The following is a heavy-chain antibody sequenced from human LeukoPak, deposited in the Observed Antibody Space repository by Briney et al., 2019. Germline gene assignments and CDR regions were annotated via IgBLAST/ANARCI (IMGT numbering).Heavy chain of an antibody. CDR1: GYTFTGYY. CDR2: ISPNSGGT. D-gene: IGHD2-15*01. V-gene: IGHV1-2*02. Sequence: ASVKVSCKASGYTFTGYYMHWVRQAPGQGLEWMGWISPNSGGTNYAQKFQGRVTMTRDTSISTAYMELSRLRSDDTAVYYCARVSNLGYCSGGSCYDYWGQGTLVTVSS. J-gene: IGHJ4*02. CDR3: ARVSNLGYCSGGSCYDY.